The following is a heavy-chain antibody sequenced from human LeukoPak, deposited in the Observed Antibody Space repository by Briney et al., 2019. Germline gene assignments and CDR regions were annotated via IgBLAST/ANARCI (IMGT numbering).Heavy chain of an antibody. CDR3: ARGPTVTNDAFDI. D-gene: IGHD4-17*01. Sequence: SETLSLTCTVSGGSISSYYWSWIRQPPGKGLEWIGYIYYTGSTDYNPSLKSRVTISVDTSKNQFSLKLSSMTAADTAVYYCARGPTVTNDAFDIWGQGTMVTVSS. J-gene: IGHJ3*02. CDR1: GGSISSYY. V-gene: IGHV4-59*01. CDR2: IYYTGST.